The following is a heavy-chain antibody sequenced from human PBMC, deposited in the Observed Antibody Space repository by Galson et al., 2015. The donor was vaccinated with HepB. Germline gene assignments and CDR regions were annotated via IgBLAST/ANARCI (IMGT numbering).Heavy chain of an antibody. CDR1: GFTFSSYA. CDR2: ISYDGSNK. J-gene: IGHJ4*02. V-gene: IGHV3-30*04. CDR3: ARLSGYDTR. D-gene: IGHD5-12*01. Sequence: SLRLSCAASGFTFSSYAMHWVRQAPGKGLEWVAVISYDGSNKYYADSVKGRFTISRDNSKNTLYLQMNSLRAEDTAVYYCARLSGYDTRWGQGTLVTVSS.